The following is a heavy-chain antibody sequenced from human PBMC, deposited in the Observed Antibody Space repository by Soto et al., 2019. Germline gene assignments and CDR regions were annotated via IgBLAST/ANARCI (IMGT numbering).Heavy chain of an antibody. J-gene: IGHJ4*02. CDR2: INTGNDNT. CDR1: GYTFTDYT. Sequence: QVQLLQSGAEVKQPGASVKVSCKASGYTFTDYTIHWARQAPGQRLEWMGWINTGNDNTKYSQEFQGRVTIARDTSATTAYMELSGLRSEDTAVYYCVRQAAAGNPGDYWGQGTLVTVSS. V-gene: IGHV1-3*04. D-gene: IGHD6-13*01. CDR3: VRQAAAGNPGDY.